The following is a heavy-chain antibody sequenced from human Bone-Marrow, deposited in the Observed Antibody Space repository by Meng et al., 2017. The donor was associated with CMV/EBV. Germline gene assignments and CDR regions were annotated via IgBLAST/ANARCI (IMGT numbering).Heavy chain of an antibody. Sequence: TFSSYAMHWGRQAPGKGLEWVAVISYDGSNKYYADSVKGRFTISRDNSKNTLYLQMNSLRAEDTAVYYCARDRAAAGAKYYYYGMDVWGQGTTVTVSS. J-gene: IGHJ6*02. V-gene: IGHV3-30-3*01. CDR3: ARDRAAAGAKYYYYGMDV. CDR1: TFSSYA. D-gene: IGHD6-13*01. CDR2: ISYDGSNK.